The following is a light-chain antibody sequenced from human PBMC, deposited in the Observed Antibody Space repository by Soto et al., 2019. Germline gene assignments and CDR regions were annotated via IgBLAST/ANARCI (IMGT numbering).Light chain of an antibody. Sequence: EIVMTQSPATLSVSPGERATLSCRASQSVSSNLAWYQQKPGQAPRLLIYGASTRATGIPARFSGSGSGTEFTLTISSLQSEDFAVDYCQQYNNWPPFTFGPGTKVDLK. J-gene: IGKJ3*01. CDR3: QQYNNWPPFT. CDR1: QSVSSN. V-gene: IGKV3-15*01. CDR2: GAS.